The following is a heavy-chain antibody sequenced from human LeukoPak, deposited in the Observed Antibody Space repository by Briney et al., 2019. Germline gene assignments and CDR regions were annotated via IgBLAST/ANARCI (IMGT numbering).Heavy chain of an antibody. CDR3: ASGGYSSSSFSYYYYMDV. CDR2: IYHSGST. V-gene: IGHV4-4*02. CDR1: GGSISSSNW. Sequence: SETLSLTCAVSGGSISSSNWWSWVRQPPGKGLEWIGEIYHSGSTNYNPSLKSRVTISVDKSKNQFSLKLSSVTAADTAVYYCASGGYSSSSFSYYYYMDVWGKGTTVTVSS. J-gene: IGHJ6*03. D-gene: IGHD6-6*01.